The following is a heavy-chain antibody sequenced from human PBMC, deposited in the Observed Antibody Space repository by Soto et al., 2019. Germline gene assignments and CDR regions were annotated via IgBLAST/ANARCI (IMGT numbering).Heavy chain of an antibody. CDR2: ISGSGGST. D-gene: IGHD3-9*01. CDR3: AKLSAFDWLFYYYYYMDV. J-gene: IGHJ6*03. CDR1: GFTFSSYA. V-gene: IGHV3-23*01. Sequence: VQLLESGGGLVQPGGSLRLSCAASGFTFSSYAMSWVRQAPGKGLGWVSAISGSGGSTYYADSVKGRFTISRDNSKNTLYLQMNSLRAEDTAVYYCAKLSAFDWLFYYYYYMDVWGKGTTVTVSS.